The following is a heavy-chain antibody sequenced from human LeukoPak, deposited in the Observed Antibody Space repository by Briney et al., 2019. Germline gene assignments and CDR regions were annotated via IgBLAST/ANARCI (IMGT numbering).Heavy chain of an antibody. D-gene: IGHD2-15*01. CDR3: AAMVVAVEAFDY. J-gene: IGHJ4*02. Sequence: GGSLRLSCAASGFTFSSYSMNWVRQAPGKGLEWVSSISSSSSYIYYADSVKGRFTISRDNAKNSLYLQMNSLRAEDTAVYYCAAMVVAVEAFDYWGQGTVVTVSS. V-gene: IGHV3-21*01. CDR1: GFTFSSYS. CDR2: ISSSSSYI.